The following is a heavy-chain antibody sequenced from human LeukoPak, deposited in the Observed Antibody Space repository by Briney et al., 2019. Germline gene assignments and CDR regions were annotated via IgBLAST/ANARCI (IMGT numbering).Heavy chain of an antibody. J-gene: IGHJ4*02. CDR2: IYHRGST. D-gene: IGHD3-10*01. CDR1: GGSISSYY. Sequence: SETLSLTCTVSGGSISSYYWGWIRQPPGKGLEWIGSIYHRGSTYYNPSLKSRVTISLDTAKNLFSLRLSAVTAADTAVYYCARQWFGYYFENWGQGSLVTVSS. V-gene: IGHV4-39*01. CDR3: ARQWFGYYFEN.